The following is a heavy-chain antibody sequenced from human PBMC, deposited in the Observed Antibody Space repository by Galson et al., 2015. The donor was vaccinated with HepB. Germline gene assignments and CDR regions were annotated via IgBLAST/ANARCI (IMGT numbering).Heavy chain of an antibody. CDR2: IYHSGST. V-gene: IGHV4-4*02. CDR1: GGSISSSNW. J-gene: IGHJ6*02. D-gene: IGHD3-9*01. Sequence: TLSLTCAVSGGSISSSNWWSWVRQPPGKGLEWIGEIYHSGSTNYNPSLKSRVTISVDKSKNQFSLKLSSVTAADTAVYYCARDQGVLRYFDPPEEYYYYYGMDVWGQGTTVTVSS. CDR3: ARDQGVLRYFDPPEEYYYYYGMDV.